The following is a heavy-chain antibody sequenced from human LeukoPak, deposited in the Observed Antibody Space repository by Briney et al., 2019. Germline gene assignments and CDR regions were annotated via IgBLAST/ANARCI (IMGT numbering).Heavy chain of an antibody. CDR1: EDTFTNYY. CDR3: ATDLEYSSSSTDY. V-gene: IGHV1-24*01. Sequence: ASVKVSCKASEDTFTNYYMHWVRQAPGKGLEWMGGFAPENGETISAQKFQGRVTMTEDTSTDTAYMELSSLRSEDTAVYYCATDLEYSSSSTDYWGQGTLVTVSS. D-gene: IGHD6-6*01. J-gene: IGHJ4*02. CDR2: FAPENGET.